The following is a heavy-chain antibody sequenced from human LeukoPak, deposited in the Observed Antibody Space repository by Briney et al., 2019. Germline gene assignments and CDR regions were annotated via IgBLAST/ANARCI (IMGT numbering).Heavy chain of an antibody. Sequence: SKTLSLTCTVSGGSISSSSYYWGWIRQPPGKGLEWIGSIYYSGSTYYNPSLKSRVTISVDTSKNQLSLKLSSVTAADTAVYYCARRLRGYSYGIDYWGQGTLVTVSS. CDR1: GGSISSSSYY. CDR2: IYYSGST. J-gene: IGHJ4*02. CDR3: ARRLRGYSYGIDY. D-gene: IGHD5-18*01. V-gene: IGHV4-39*01.